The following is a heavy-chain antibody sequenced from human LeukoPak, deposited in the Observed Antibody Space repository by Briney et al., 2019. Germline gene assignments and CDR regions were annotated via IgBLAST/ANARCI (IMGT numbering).Heavy chain of an antibody. CDR2: IIPIFGTA. D-gene: IGHD3-10*01. CDR1: GGTFSSYA. Sequence: GSSVKVSCKASGGTFSSYAISWVRQAPEQGLEWMGGIIPIFGTANYAQKFQGRVTITTDESTSTAYMELSSLRSEDTAVYYCAREQDTMVRGVIMRYFDYWGQGTLVTVSS. V-gene: IGHV1-69*05. CDR3: AREQDTMVRGVIMRYFDY. J-gene: IGHJ4*02.